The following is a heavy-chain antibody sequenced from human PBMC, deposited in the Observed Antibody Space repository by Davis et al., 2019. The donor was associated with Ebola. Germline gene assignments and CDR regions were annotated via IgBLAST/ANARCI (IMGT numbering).Heavy chain of an antibody. D-gene: IGHD1-26*01. Sequence: GGSLRLSCAASGFTFSSNSMNWVRQAPGKGLEWVSFISSSSNYIYYADSVKGRFTVSRDNAKNSLYLQMNSLRAEDTAVYYCAVATLMTSDYWGQGTLVTASS. CDR2: ISSSSNYI. CDR3: AVATLMTSDY. CDR1: GFTFSSNS. J-gene: IGHJ4*02. V-gene: IGHV3-21*04.